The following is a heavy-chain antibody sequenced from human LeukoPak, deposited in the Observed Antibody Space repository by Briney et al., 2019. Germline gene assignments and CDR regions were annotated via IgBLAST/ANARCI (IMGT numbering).Heavy chain of an antibody. CDR1: GGTFSSYA. D-gene: IGHD2-2*01. V-gene: IGHV1-69*13. J-gene: IGHJ1*01. CDR2: IIPIFGTA. Sequence: SVKVSCKASGGTFSSYAISWVRQAPGQGLEWMGGIIPIFGTANYAQKFQGRVTITADESTSTAYMELSSLRSEDTAVYYCARGSEDIAVVPAASAEYFQHWGQGTLVTVSS. CDR3: ARGSEDIAVVPAASAEYFQH.